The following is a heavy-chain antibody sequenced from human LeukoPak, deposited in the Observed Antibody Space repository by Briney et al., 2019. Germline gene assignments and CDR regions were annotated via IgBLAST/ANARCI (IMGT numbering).Heavy chain of an antibody. J-gene: IGHJ5*02. CDR3: ARGILGHLWGFDP. CDR1: GYSFTSYW. Sequence: GESLKISCKCSGYSFTSYWIGWVRQMPGKGLEWMGIIYPGDSDTRYSPSFQGQVTISVDKSISTAYLQWSSLKASDTAMYYCARGILGHLWGFDPWGQGTLVTVSS. CDR2: IYPGDSDT. V-gene: IGHV5-51*01. D-gene: IGHD3-10*01.